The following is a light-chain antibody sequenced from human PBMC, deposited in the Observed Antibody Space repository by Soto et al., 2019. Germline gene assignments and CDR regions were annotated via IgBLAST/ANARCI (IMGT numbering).Light chain of an antibody. Sequence: QSVLTQPASLSVSAGQSITISFTGTSSDVGGYNYVSWYQQHPGKAPKLMIYEVSNRPSGVSNRFSGSKSGNTASLTISGLQAEDEADYYCSSYTSSSTLVFGTGTKVTVL. CDR2: EVS. V-gene: IGLV2-14*01. CDR3: SSYTSSSTLV. CDR1: SSDVGGYNY. J-gene: IGLJ1*01.